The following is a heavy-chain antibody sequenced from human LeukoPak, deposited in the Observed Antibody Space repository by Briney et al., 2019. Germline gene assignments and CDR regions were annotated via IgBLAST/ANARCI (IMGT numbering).Heavy chain of an antibody. J-gene: IGHJ4*02. V-gene: IGHV1-8*01. CDR1: VYTFTSYD. Sequence: ASVKVSCKASVYTFTSYDINWVRQATGPGLEWMGWMNPNSGNTGYAQKFQGRVTMTRNTSISTAYMELSSLRSEDTAVYYCARGYHQLVRTNHYWGQGTLVTVSS. D-gene: IGHD2-2*01. CDR2: MNPNSGNT. CDR3: ARGYHQLVRTNHY.